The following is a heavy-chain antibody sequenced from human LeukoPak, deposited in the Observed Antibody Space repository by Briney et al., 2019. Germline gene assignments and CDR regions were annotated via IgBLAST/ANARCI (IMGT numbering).Heavy chain of an antibody. D-gene: IGHD2-2*01. CDR2: IRLDGSEN. CDR1: GFTFSAYW. V-gene: IGHV3-7*01. Sequence: GGSLRLSSVASGFTFSAYWMTWVRQAPGKGLDWVANIRLDGSENYYVDSVRGRFTISRDNAKNSLYLQMNSLRAEDAAVYYCARRARYCTSTSCDPIGAFDIWGQGTMVTVSS. J-gene: IGHJ3*02. CDR3: ARRARYCTSTSCDPIGAFDI.